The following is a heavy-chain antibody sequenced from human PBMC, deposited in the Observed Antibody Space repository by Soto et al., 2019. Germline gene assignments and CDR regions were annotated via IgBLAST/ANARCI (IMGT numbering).Heavy chain of an antibody. D-gene: IGHD1-26*01. CDR1: GFTVSSNY. Sequence: PGGSLRLSCAASGFTVSSNYMSWVRQAPGKGLEWVSVIYSGGSTYYADSVKGRFTISRDNSKNTLYLQMNSLRAEDTAVYYCARVGPRESYAPKAFDYWGQGTLVTVSS. CDR2: IYSGGST. V-gene: IGHV3-66*01. CDR3: ARVGPRESYAPKAFDY. J-gene: IGHJ4*02.